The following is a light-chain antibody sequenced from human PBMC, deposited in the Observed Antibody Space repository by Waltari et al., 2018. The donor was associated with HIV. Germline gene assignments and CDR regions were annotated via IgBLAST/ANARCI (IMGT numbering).Light chain of an antibody. V-gene: IGLV2-23*02. J-gene: IGLJ3*02. Sequence: QPALTQPASVSGSPGQSITITCTGSYSIIGSYDLVSWYQQYPGKFPKLLIYIVYKRPSAVSHRFSGSKSGTTASLTSSGLQAEDEAHYYCLSYTGDEIGVFGGGTKVTVL. CDR3: LSYTGDEIGV. CDR2: IVY. CDR1: YSIIGSYDL.